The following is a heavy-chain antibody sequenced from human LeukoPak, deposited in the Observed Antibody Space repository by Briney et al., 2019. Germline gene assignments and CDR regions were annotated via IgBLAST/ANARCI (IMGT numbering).Heavy chain of an antibody. J-gene: IGHJ4*02. CDR2: ISRSGGST. Sequence: GGSLSLSCAASGFPFSSYAMSWVRQAPGKGLEGVSAISRSGGSTYYADSVKGRFTITRDNSKNTLYLQMNSLRAEDTAVYYCAKVRPREYYDSSGYYRFDYWGKGTLVTVSS. CDR1: GFPFSSYA. D-gene: IGHD3-22*01. CDR3: AKVRPREYYDSSGYYRFDY. V-gene: IGHV3-23*01.